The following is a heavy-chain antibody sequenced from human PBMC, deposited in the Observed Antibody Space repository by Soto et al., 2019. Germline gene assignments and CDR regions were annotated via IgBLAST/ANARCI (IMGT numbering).Heavy chain of an antibody. J-gene: IGHJ4*02. V-gene: IGHV3-74*01. D-gene: IGHD3-22*01. Sequence: EVQLVESGGGLVQPGGSLRLSCAASGFTFSSYWMHWVRQAPGKGLVWVSRISGDGSSTTYADSVKGRFIISRDNAKNMVYLQMNSLRADDTAVYYCTRPRYDGSGTPFDHWGQGTLVTVSS. CDR1: GFTFSSYW. CDR2: ISGDGSST. CDR3: TRPRYDGSGTPFDH.